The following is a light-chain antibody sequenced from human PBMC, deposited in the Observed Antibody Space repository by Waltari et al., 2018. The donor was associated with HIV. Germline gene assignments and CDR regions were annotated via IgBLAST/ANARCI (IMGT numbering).Light chain of an antibody. Sequence: SYELTQPSSVSVSPGQTSRITCSGDLLAKKYVRWFQQKPGQAPVLVMYKDSERPSGIPGRFSGSSSGTTVSLTIGGAQVDDEADYYCYSAADNSGLFGGGTKLTVL. CDR3: YSAADNSGL. J-gene: IGLJ3*02. V-gene: IGLV3-27*01. CDR1: LLAKKY. CDR2: KDS.